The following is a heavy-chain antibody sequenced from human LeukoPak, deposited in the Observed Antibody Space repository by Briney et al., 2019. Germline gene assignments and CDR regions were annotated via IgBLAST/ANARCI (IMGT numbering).Heavy chain of an antibody. J-gene: IGHJ4*02. V-gene: IGHV1-18*01. CDR2: ISVYNGNT. CDR1: GYTFTSYG. Sequence: GASVTVSCKASGYTFTSYGISWVRQAPGQGLEWMGWISVYNGNTNYAQKLQGRVTMTTDTSTSTAYMELRSLRSDDTAVYYCARTVGDWGTLLHGLNDYWGQGTLVTVSS. D-gene: IGHD3-16*01. CDR3: ARTVGDWGTLLHGLNDY.